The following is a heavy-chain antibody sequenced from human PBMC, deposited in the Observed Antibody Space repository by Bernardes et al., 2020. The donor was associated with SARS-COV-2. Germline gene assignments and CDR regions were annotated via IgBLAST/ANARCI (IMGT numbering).Heavy chain of an antibody. CDR2: ISAYNGNT. CDR3: ARSYSSSWYYYYGMDV. Sequence: ASVKVSCKASGYTFTSYVISWVRQAPGQGLEWMGWISAYNGNTNYAQKLQGRVTMTTDTSTSTAYMELRSLRSDDTAVYYCARSYSSSWYYYYGMDVWGQGTTVTVSS. J-gene: IGHJ6*02. CDR1: GYTFTSYV. D-gene: IGHD6-13*01. V-gene: IGHV1-18*01.